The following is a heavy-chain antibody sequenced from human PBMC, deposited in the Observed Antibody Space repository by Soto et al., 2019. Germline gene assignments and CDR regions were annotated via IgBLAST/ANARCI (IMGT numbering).Heavy chain of an antibody. CDR3: ARGGSISNLHGWFDP. CDR2: MYSGGST. D-gene: IGHD4-4*01. V-gene: IGHV3-53*01. Sequence: EVRLVESGGGLIHPGGSLRLSGAASGLTVNNTYISWLRQAPGKGLEWVSVMYSGGSTYYADPVRGRFTISRDNSKNTLYLQMNSLTAEDTAVYYCARGGSISNLHGWFDPWGQGTLITVSS. CDR1: GLTVNNTY. J-gene: IGHJ5*02.